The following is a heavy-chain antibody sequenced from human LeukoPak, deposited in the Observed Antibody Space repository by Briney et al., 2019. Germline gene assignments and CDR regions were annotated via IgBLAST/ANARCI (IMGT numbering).Heavy chain of an antibody. J-gene: IGHJ3*02. CDR2: FDPEDGET. CDR3: ATSPGSRGVLHDAFDI. Sequence: ASVTVSCKVSGYTLTELSMHWVRQAPGKGREWMGGFDPEDGETIYAQKFQGRVTITEHTSTDTAYVELSSLRSEDTAVYYCATSPGSRGVLHDAFDIWGQGTMVTVSS. D-gene: IGHD3-3*01. V-gene: IGHV1-24*01. CDR1: GYTLTELS.